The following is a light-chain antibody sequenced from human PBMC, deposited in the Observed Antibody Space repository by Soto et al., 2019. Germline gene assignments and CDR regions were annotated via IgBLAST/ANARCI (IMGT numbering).Light chain of an antibody. V-gene: IGKV1-5*03. CDR3: QQYNSYSRT. CDR1: QSISSW. Sequence: DIQMTQSPSTPSASVGDRLTITCRASQSISSWLAWYQQKPGKAPKLLIYKASTLESGVPSRFSGSGSGTEFTLTISSLQPDDFATYYCQQYNSYSRTFGQGTKVEIK. CDR2: KAS. J-gene: IGKJ1*01.